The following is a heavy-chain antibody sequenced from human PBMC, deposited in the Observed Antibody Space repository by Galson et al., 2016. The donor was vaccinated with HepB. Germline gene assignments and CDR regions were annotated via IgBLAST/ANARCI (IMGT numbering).Heavy chain of an antibody. D-gene: IGHD1-14*01. Sequence: VKVSCKVSGYSFSEYYFHWVQQAPGKGLQWMGLIDPADGETIYAGKFQGRVTISADTSTDTAYMELSSLRSDDTAVYYCATGITGGDASPKTWGQGTLVIVSS. J-gene: IGHJ5*02. CDR3: ATGITGGDASPKT. CDR1: GYSFSEYY. CDR2: IDPADGET. V-gene: IGHV1-69-2*01.